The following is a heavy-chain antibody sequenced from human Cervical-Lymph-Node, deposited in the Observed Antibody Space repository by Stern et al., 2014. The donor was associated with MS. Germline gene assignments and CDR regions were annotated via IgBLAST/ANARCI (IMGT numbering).Heavy chain of an antibody. Sequence: VQLVESGAEVKKPGASVKVSCKASGYTFTNYDVNWVRQATGQGLEWMGWMNPNNGYTVYAQKFQGRFTMTRNTSLSTAYMELSSLRSEDTATYYCARGKLGYDFWSGSDSDYYYGMDVWGQGATVTVSS. CDR2: MNPNNGYT. CDR3: ARGKLGYDFWSGSDSDYYYGMDV. CDR1: GYTFTNYD. J-gene: IGHJ6*02. V-gene: IGHV1-8*01. D-gene: IGHD3-3*01.